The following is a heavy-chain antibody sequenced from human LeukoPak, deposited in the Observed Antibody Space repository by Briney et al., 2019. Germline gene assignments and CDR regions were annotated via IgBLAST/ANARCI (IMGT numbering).Heavy chain of an antibody. J-gene: IGHJ4*02. CDR1: GFTDSSDF. CDR3: ARGRGAD. V-gene: IGHV3-53*01. CDR2: IHSGGTT. D-gene: IGHD4/OR15-4a*01. Sequence: GGSLRLSCEASGFTDSSDFMGWVRQAPGKGLEGVSIIHSGGTTYYADTVKGRFTTSRDNFKNTLNLQMNSLRAEDTAVYYCARGRGADWGQGTLVTVSS.